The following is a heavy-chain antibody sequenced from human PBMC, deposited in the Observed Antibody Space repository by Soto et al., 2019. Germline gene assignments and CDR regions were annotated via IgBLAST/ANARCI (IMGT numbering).Heavy chain of an antibody. Sequence: QVQLVQSGAEVKKPGASVKVSCKASDYTFTSYGITWVRQAPGQGLEWMGWMFSSNGYTDYAQKFQGRVTMSTDTSTDTASRELRSLRSADTALYYCPSPRSAGRGWSYYFDSWGQGNLVTASS. CDR3: PSPRSAGRGWSYYFDS. J-gene: IGHJ4*02. V-gene: IGHV1-18*01. CDR1: DYTFTSYG. D-gene: IGHD6-19*01. CDR2: MFSSNGYT.